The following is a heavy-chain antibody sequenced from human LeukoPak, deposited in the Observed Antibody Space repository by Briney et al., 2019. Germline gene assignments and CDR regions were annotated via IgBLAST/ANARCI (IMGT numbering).Heavy chain of an antibody. CDR1: GFTFSGSA. J-gene: IGHJ6*03. CDR2: IRSKANSYAT. CDR3: TRASATYSSYLRGYYMDV. V-gene: IGHV3-73*01. Sequence: GGSLRLSCAASGFTFSGSAMHWVRQASGKGLEWVGRIRSKANSYATAYAAWVKGRFTISRDDSKNTAYLQMNSLKTEDTAVYYCTRASATYSSYLRGYYMDVWGKGTTVIVSS. D-gene: IGHD6-6*01.